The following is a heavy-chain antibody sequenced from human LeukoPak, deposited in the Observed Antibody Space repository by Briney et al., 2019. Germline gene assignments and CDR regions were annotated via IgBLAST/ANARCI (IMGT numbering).Heavy chain of an antibody. D-gene: IGHD6-19*01. Sequence: GGPLRLSCAASGFPLRSYAVLGVRGARGEAGEGVGVISYDGSNHYYAHSVKRRFTISRDNSKNTLHLQMNSLRAEDTAVYHCARAVAGTPWIYFDYWGQGPLLTVSS. V-gene: IGHV3-30*04. CDR1: GFPLRSYA. J-gene: IGHJ4*02. CDR3: ARAVAGTPWIYFDY. CDR2: ISYDGSNH.